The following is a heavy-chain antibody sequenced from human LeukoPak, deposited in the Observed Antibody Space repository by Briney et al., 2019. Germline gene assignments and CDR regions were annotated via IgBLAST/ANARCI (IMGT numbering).Heavy chain of an antibody. Sequence: PGGSLRLSCAASGFTFSNYAMHWVRQAPGKGLEWVALISYDGSNKYYADSVRGRFTISRDNSKNTLYLQVNSLRAEDTAVYYCAGDPGDYVWGSYPGGGQGTLVTVSS. J-gene: IGHJ4*02. D-gene: IGHD3-16*02. CDR3: AGDPGDYVWGSYPG. V-gene: IGHV3-30*04. CDR2: ISYDGSNK. CDR1: GFTFSNYA.